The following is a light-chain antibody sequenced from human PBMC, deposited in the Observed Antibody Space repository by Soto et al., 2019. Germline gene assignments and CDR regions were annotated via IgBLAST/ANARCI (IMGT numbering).Light chain of an antibody. V-gene: IGKV3-11*01. J-gene: IGKJ4*01. CDR1: QSVSNY. Sequence: EIVLTQSPATLSLSPGERATLSCRASQSVSNYLAWYQQKPGQAPRLLIYDASNSATGIPARFSGSGSGTDFTLTISSLEPEDVAVYYCQQRSNWPLLTFGGGTKVEIK. CDR2: DAS. CDR3: QQRSNWPLLT.